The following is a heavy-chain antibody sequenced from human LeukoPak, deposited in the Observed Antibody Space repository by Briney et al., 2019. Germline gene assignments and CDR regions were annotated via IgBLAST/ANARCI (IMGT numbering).Heavy chain of an antibody. Sequence: AGGSLRLSCAASGFTFSTYWMTRVRQAPGKGLEWVADIKQDGGKKFYVDSVKGRFTISRDNAKNSLYLQMNSLRAEDTAVYYCARDRNTDFWSGYYANYFDYWGQGTLVTVSS. V-gene: IGHV3-7*01. J-gene: IGHJ4*02. CDR2: IKQDGGKK. CDR3: ARDRNTDFWSGYYANYFDY. CDR1: GFTFSTYW. D-gene: IGHD3-3*01.